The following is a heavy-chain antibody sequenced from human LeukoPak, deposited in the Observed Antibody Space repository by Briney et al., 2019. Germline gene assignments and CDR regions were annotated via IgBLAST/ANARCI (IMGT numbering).Heavy chain of an antibody. CDR2: IYYSGST. V-gene: IGHV4-59*01. CDR1: GGSISSYS. Sequence: SETLSLTCTVSGGSISSYSWTWIRQPPGKGLEWIGSIYYSGSTNYNPSLKSRVTISVDTSKNQFSLKLSSVTAADTAVYYCLRGRVLGAFDIWGQGTMVTVSS. CDR3: LRGRVLGAFDI. D-gene: IGHD3-16*01. J-gene: IGHJ3*02.